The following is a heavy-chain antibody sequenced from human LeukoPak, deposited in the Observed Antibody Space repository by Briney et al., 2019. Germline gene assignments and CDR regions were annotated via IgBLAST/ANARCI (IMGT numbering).Heavy chain of an antibody. Sequence: ASVKVSCKASGYTFTSYYMHWVRQAPGRGLEWMGIMNPSGGSTSNAQKFQGRVTMTRDMSTSTVYMELSSLRSEDTAVYYCARGGSSSSIYYFYMDVWGKGTTVTVSS. V-gene: IGHV1-46*01. CDR3: ARGGSSSSIYYFYMDV. J-gene: IGHJ6*03. D-gene: IGHD6-6*01. CDR1: GYTFTSYY. CDR2: MNPSGGST.